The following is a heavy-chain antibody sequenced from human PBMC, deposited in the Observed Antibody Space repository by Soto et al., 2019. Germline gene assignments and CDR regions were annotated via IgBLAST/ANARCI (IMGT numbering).Heavy chain of an antibody. CDR1: GGTFSSYT. Sequence: QVQLVQSGAEVKKPGSSVKVSCKASGGTFSSYTISWVRQAPGQGLEWMGRIIPILGIANYAQKLQGRVTITADKSTSRAYMEVSSLSSEVSAVYYCAGIYGDYGGRNCFDPWGQGTLVTGSS. CDR3: AGIYGDYGGRNCFDP. CDR2: IIPILGIA. V-gene: IGHV1-69*02. J-gene: IGHJ5*02. D-gene: IGHD4-17*01.